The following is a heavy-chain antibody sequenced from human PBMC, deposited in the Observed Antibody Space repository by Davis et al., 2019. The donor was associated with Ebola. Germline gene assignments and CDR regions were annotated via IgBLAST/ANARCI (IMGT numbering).Heavy chain of an antibody. CDR3: AEGGTNNFLGAN. J-gene: IGHJ4*02. CDR2: LIPVFGIP. D-gene: IGHD2-8*01. CDR1: GGTFSSYA. V-gene: IGHV1-69*13. Sequence: SVKVSCKASGGTFSSYAISWVRQAPGQALPSFFGLIPVFGIPKYAQKFQGRVTITADESTSTAYMELSSLRAEDTAVFYCAEGGTNNFLGANWGQGTLVTVSS.